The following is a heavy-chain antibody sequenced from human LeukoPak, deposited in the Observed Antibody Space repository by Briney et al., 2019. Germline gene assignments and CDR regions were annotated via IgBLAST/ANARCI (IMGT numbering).Heavy chain of an antibody. D-gene: IGHD1-26*01. V-gene: IGHV4-34*01. Sequence: SETLSLTCAVYGGSFSGYYWTWIRQPPGKGLEWIGEIDHSGTTNYNPSLKSRVTISVDTSKNQISLKVSSVTAAGTAVYYCARGEWDLLFDYWGQGTLVAVSS. CDR3: ARGEWDLLFDY. CDR1: GGSFSGYY. CDR2: IDHSGTT. J-gene: IGHJ4*02.